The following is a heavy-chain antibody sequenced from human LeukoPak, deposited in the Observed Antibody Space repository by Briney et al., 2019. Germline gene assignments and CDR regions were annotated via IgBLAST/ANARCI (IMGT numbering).Heavy chain of an antibody. CDR2: ISAYNGNR. D-gene: IGHD2-15*01. J-gene: IGHJ3*02. V-gene: IGHV1-18*01. Sequence: ASVKVSCKASGFTFTNYGITWVRQAPGQGLEYMGWISAYNGNRNYAQKFQGRVTITADKSTSTAYMELSSPRSEDTAVYYCASTKGAKAKYCSGGSCYFAFDIWGQGTMVTVSS. CDR3: ASTKGAKAKYCSGGSCYFAFDI. CDR1: GFTFTNYG.